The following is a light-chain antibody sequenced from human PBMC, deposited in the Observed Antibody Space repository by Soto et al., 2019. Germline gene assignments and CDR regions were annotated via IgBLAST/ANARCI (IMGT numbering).Light chain of an antibody. Sequence: QSVLTQPPSASGTPGQRVTISCSGSGSNIGANTVHWYQQLPGTAPQLLIDNNNQRPSGVPDRFSGSKSGTSASLAISGLQSEDEADYYCAAWDDSLNGWVFGGGTKLTVL. CDR2: NNN. V-gene: IGLV1-44*01. CDR1: GSNIGANT. J-gene: IGLJ3*02. CDR3: AAWDDSLNGWV.